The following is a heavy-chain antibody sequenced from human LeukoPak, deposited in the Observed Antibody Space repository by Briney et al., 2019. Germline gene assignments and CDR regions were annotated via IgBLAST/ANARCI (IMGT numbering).Heavy chain of an antibody. D-gene: IGHD3-22*01. Sequence: SETLSLTCSVSGGSISDYYWSWIRQPPGKGLEWIGFIYYRGSTNNSPSLKSRVTISVDTSKNQFSLKLTSVTAADTAAYYCARHDSSGEFDYWGQGILVTVSS. CDR2: IYYRGST. CDR1: GGSISDYY. V-gene: IGHV4-59*08. J-gene: IGHJ4*02. CDR3: ARHDSSGEFDY.